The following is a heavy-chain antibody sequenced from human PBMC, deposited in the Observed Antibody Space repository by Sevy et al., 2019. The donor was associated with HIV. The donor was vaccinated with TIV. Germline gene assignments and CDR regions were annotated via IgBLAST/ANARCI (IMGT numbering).Heavy chain of an antibody. CDR2: IRRNSNEPYGGTT. J-gene: IGHJ4*02. CDR3: TSALATADTPEYYFDY. CDR1: GFTFGDYA. Sequence: GGSLRLSCTSSGFTFGDYAMSWFRQAPGKGLEWVAFIRRNSNEPYGGTTEYAASVKGRFTISRDDSKSIAYLQMNSLKTEDTAVYYCTSALATADTPEYYFDYWGQGSLVTVSS. D-gene: IGHD5-12*01. V-gene: IGHV3-49*03.